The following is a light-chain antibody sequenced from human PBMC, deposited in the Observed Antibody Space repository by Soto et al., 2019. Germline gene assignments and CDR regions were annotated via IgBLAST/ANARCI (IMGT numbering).Light chain of an antibody. J-gene: IGKJ1*01. CDR3: QQYNNWPRT. V-gene: IGKV3-15*01. CDR2: GAS. CDR1: QSVNSN. Sequence: ETLMTQSAATLSVSPGERVTLSCRASQSVNSNLAWYQQKPGQAPRLLIYGASTRVTGIPARFSDSGSGTDFTLAISSLQSEDFAIYYCQQYNNWPRTFGQGTKVEI.